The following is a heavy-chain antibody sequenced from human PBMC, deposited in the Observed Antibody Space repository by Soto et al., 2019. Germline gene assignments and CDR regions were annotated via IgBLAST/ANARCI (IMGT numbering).Heavy chain of an antibody. Sequence: QVKLQKPGPGLVKPWGTLSLTCTDSGGSISSYYWSWIRRPPGRGLGGIGYIYYRGSTNYNPSLKRRVTISVDTSKNQFSLKLSSVTAADTAVYYCARRYGDCFDYWGQGTLVTVSS. V-gene: IGHV4-59*08. CDR2: IYYRGST. J-gene: IGHJ4*02. CDR1: GGSISSYY. CDR3: ARRYGDCFDY. D-gene: IGHD4-17*01.